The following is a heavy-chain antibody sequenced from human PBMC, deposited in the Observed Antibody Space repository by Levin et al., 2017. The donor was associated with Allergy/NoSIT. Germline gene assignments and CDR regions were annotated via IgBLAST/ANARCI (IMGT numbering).Heavy chain of an antibody. V-gene: IGHV3-15*01. CDR3: TTDGVFGSTL. J-gene: IGHJ3*01. Sequence: GGSLRLSCAASAFTFSNAWLSWVRQAPGKGLEWVGRIKSKTDGGTTDCAAPVKGRFTISRDDSKNTLYVQMNSLKTEDAAVYYCTTDGVFGSTLWGRGTMVTVSS. D-gene: IGHD3-10*01. CDR1: AFTFSNAW. CDR2: IKSKTDGGTT.